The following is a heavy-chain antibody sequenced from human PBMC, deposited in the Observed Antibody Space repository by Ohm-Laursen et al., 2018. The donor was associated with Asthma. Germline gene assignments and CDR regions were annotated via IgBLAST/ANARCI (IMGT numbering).Heavy chain of an antibody. CDR1: GFTFSSYS. J-gene: IGHJ3*02. CDR2: ISSISSYI. V-gene: IGHV3-21*01. D-gene: IGHD5-24*01. CDR3: ARDRGREPYDAFDI. Sequence: GSLRLSCAASGFTFSSYSMNWVRQAPGKGLEWVSSISSISSYIYYADSVKGRFTISRDNAKNSLYLQMNSLRAEDTAVYYCARDRGREPYDAFDIWGQGTMVTVSS.